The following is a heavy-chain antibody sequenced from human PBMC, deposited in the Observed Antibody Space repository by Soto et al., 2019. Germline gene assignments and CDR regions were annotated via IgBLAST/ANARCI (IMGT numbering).Heavy chain of an antibody. J-gene: IGHJ6*03. Sequence: TLSLTCTVSGGSLSSWRYYWGWIRPPPGKGLEGIGGIYYSGGTHYNPSLKSRVTISVDTSKNQFSLKLSSVTAADTAVYYCARGELWQTNYYMDVWGKGTTVTVSS. CDR2: IYYSGGT. D-gene: IGHD3-10*01. CDR1: GGSLSSWRYY. CDR3: ARGELWQTNYYMDV. V-gene: IGHV4-39*07.